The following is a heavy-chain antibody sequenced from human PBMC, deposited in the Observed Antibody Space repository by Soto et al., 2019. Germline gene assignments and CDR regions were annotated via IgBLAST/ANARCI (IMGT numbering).Heavy chain of an antibody. Sequence: SETLSLTCTVSGGSISSGDYYWSWIRQPPGKGLEWIGYIYYSGSTYYNPSLKSRVTISLDTSKNQYFLKLSSVTAADTAVYYCAPVRNFDKLFSLWGQGTPVTVSS. V-gene: IGHV4-30-4*01. D-gene: IGHD3-9*01. J-gene: IGHJ4*02. CDR2: IYYSGST. CDR1: GGSISSGDYY. CDR3: APVRNFDKLFSL.